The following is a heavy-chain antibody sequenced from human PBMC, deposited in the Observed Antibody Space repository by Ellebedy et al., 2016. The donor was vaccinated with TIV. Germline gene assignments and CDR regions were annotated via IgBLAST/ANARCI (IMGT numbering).Heavy chain of an antibody. Sequence: ASVKVSXKASSYTFTSYGISWVRQAPGQGLEWMGWISAYNGNTNYAQKLQGRVTLTTDTSTSTAYMELSSLRSEDTAVYYCARGLASYYYGMDVWGQGTTVTVSS. CDR1: SYTFTSYG. CDR3: ARGLASYYYGMDV. CDR2: ISAYNGNT. J-gene: IGHJ6*02. D-gene: IGHD3-16*01. V-gene: IGHV1-18*01.